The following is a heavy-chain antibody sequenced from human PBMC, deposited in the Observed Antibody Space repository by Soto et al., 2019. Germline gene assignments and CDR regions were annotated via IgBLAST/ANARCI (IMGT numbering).Heavy chain of an antibody. J-gene: IGHJ6*02. D-gene: IGHD6-6*01. V-gene: IGHV1-2*04. CDR2: INPNSGGT. CDR3: ARDLGRPLEQLSYYYYYGMDV. Sequence: QVQLVQSGAEVKKPGASVKVSCKASGYTFTGYYMHWVRQAPGQGLEWMGWINPNSGGTNYAQKFQGWVTMTRDTSISTAYMELSRLRSDDTAVYYCARDLGRPLEQLSYYYYYGMDVWGQGTTVTVSS. CDR1: GYTFTGYY.